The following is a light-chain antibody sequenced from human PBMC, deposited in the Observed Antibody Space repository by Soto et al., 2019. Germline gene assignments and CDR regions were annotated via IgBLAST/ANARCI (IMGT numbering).Light chain of an antibody. V-gene: IGLV2-14*01. Sequence: QSVLTQPASVSGSPGQSITISCTGTSSDVGGYNYVSWYQQHPGKAPKLMIYDVSNRPSGVSNRFSGSKSGNTASLTISGLQAEDEADYYCSSYTSSSTPLNVFGTGTKVTDL. J-gene: IGLJ1*01. CDR3: SSYTSSSTPLNV. CDR2: DVS. CDR1: SSDVGGYNY.